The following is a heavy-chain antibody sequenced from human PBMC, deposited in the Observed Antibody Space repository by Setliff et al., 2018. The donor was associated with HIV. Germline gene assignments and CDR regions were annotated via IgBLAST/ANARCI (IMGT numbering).Heavy chain of an antibody. Sequence: GASVKVSCKAYGHIYNAYGITWVRQAPGQGLEWMGCIIPTLNIAKPTQKFRDRVTFTADTSTSTAYMEMSSLKSEDTAFYFCARADYDLLTGSYGALDSWGQGTLVTVSS. V-gene: IGHV1-69*10. CDR3: ARADYDLLTGSYGALDS. D-gene: IGHD3-9*01. CDR2: IIPTLNIA. J-gene: IGHJ4*02. CDR1: GHIYNAYG.